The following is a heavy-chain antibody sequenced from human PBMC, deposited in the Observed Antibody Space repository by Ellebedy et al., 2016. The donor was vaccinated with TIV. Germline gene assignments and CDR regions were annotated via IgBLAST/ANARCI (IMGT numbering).Heavy chain of an antibody. Sequence: PGGSLRLSCAASGSTFSTYSMNWVRQAPGKGLEWVSSMSGTSSYVHYADSVEGRFTISRDNAKNSLYLHMSSLRVEDTAVYYCARVHGDYRIDYWGPGTLVTVSS. CDR1: GSTFSTYS. CDR3: ARVHGDYRIDY. D-gene: IGHD4-17*01. J-gene: IGHJ4*02. CDR2: MSGTSSYV. V-gene: IGHV3-21*06.